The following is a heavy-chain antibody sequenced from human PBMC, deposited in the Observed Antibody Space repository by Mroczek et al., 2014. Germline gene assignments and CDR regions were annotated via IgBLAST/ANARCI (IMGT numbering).Heavy chain of an antibody. Sequence: QVQLQESGPGLVKPSQTLSLTCTVSGGSISSGSYYWSWIRQPAGKGLEWIGRIYTSGSTNYNPSLKSRVTISVNTSKNQFSLKLSSVTAADTAVYYCARRRPWAGTTDYYYYGMDVWGQGTTVTVSS. V-gene: IGHV4-61*02. CDR2: IYTSGST. D-gene: IGHD1-7*01. J-gene: IGHJ6*02. CDR3: ARRRPWAGTTDYYYYGMDV. CDR1: GGSISSGSYY.